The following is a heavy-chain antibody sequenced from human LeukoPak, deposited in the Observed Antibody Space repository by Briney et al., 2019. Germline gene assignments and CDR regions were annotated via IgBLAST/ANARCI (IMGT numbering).Heavy chain of an antibody. Sequence: GGSLRLSCAASGFTFINFGMSWVRQAPGKGLQWVSRISGSGGTTNYADSVKGRFTISRDNSKNTLYLQVNSLRAEDTAVYYCARGDFRWEMATTIAFDIWGQGTMVTVSS. D-gene: IGHD5-24*01. CDR1: GFTFINFG. J-gene: IGHJ3*02. CDR2: ISGSGGTT. CDR3: ARGDFRWEMATTIAFDI. V-gene: IGHV3-23*01.